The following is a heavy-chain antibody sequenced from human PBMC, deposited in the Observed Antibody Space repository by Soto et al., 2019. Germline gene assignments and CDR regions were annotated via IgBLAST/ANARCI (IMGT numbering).Heavy chain of an antibody. J-gene: IGHJ4*02. D-gene: IGHD3-22*01. CDR3: ARDRVYYYDNSGYYNFDY. CDR2: VSYDGSKQ. Sequence: QVQLVESGGGVVQPGRSLRVSCAASGFTFSNYAMHWVRQAPGKGLEWVAVVSYDGSKQFYADSVEGRFTISRDSSKSTLYLHMDNLRDEATAVYYCARDRVYYYDNSGYYNFDYWGQGTLVTVSS. CDR1: GFTFSNYA. V-gene: IGHV3-30-3*01.